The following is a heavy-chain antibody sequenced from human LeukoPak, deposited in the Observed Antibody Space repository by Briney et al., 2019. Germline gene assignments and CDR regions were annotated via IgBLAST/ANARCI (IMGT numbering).Heavy chain of an antibody. Sequence: GGSLRLSCAASGFTFSSYAMSWVRQAPGKGLEWVSAISGSGGSTYYADSVKGRFTISRDNSKNTLYLQMNSLRAEDTAVYYCATAPYYDILTGSQTDYWGQGTLVTVSS. CDR1: GFTFSSYA. V-gene: IGHV3-23*01. CDR3: ATAPYYDILTGSQTDY. J-gene: IGHJ4*02. CDR2: ISGSGGST. D-gene: IGHD3-9*01.